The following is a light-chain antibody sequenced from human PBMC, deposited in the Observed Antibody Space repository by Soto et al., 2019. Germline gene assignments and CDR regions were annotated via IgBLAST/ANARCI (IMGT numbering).Light chain of an antibody. V-gene: IGKV2-28*01. CDR2: LGS. J-gene: IGKJ1*01. Sequence: DIVMTQSPLSLALTPWEPSSICCMFSQSLVHSNGYNYLDWYLQKPGPSPQLLIYLGSNRASGVPDRFSGSGSGTAFTLKISRVEAEDVGVYYCMQTLQSWTFGQGTKVDIK. CDR3: MQTLQSWT. CDR1: QSLVHSNGYNY.